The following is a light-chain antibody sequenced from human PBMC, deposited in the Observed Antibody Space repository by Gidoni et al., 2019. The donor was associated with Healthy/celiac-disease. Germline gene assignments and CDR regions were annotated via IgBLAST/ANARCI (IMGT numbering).Light chain of an antibody. V-gene: IGKV3-11*01. Sequence: EIVLTQSPATLSLSPGERATLPCRASQSVSSYLAWYQQKPGQAPRLLIYDASNRATGSPARFSGSGSGTDFTLTIISLEPEDFAVYYCQQRSNWPPWTFGQGTKVEIK. CDR3: QQRSNWPPWT. J-gene: IGKJ1*01. CDR1: QSVSSY. CDR2: DAS.